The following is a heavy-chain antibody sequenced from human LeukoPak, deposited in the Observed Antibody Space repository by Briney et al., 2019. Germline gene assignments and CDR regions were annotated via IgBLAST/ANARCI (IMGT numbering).Heavy chain of an antibody. J-gene: IGHJ4*02. CDR3: ARGTPWAAAAVY. Sequence: PSETLSLTCTVSGDSISSGFYWGWMRQPPGKGLEWMGYIYHSGSTYYNPSLKSRVTISVDRSKNQFSLKLSSVTAADTAVYYCARGTPWAAAAVYWGQGTLVTVSS. CDR2: IYHSGST. V-gene: IGHV4-38-2*02. CDR1: GDSISSGFY. D-gene: IGHD6-13*01.